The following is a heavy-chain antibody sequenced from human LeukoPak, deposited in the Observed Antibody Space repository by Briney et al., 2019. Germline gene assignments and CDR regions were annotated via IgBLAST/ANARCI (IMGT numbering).Heavy chain of an antibody. CDR3: ANLDTAMVLLY. CDR2: IYYSGST. Sequence: SETLSLTCTVSGGSISSYYWSWIRPPPGKGLEWIGYIYYSGSTNYNPSLKSRVTISVDTSKNQFSLKLSSVTAADTAVYYCANLDTAMVLLYWGQGTLVTVSS. D-gene: IGHD5-18*01. CDR1: GGSISSYY. J-gene: IGHJ4*02. V-gene: IGHV4-59*01.